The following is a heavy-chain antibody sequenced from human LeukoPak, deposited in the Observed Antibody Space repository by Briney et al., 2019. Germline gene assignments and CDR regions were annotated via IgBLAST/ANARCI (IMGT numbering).Heavy chain of an antibody. J-gene: IGHJ4*02. CDR2: IKQDGSHK. CDR3: VREEGY. V-gene: IGHV3-7*01. Sequence: PGGSLRLSCAASGFTFSTYWMYWVRQAPGKGLEWVANIKQDGSHKYYVDSVKGRFTISRDNAKNSLYLQMNSLRVEDTAVYYFVREEGYWGQGTLVTVSS. CDR1: GFTFSTYW.